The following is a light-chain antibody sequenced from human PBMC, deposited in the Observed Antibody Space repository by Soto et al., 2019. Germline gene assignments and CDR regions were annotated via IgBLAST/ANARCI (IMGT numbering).Light chain of an antibody. CDR1: QSFRGL. CDR2: DAY. J-gene: IGKJ5*01. CDR3: QQRHMWPIT. V-gene: IGKV3-11*01. Sequence: EVVLTQSPVTLSLSPGERATLSCRASQSFRGLLAWYQQKPGQAPRLLIYDAYNRATGIPPRFSGSGSGTDFTLTISSLEPEDSAVYYCQQRHMWPITLGQWTRLEIK.